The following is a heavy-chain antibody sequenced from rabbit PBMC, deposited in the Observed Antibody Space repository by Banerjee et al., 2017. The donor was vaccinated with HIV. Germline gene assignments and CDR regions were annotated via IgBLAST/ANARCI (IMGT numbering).Heavy chain of an antibody. CDR1: GFTLSSYY. CDR3: ARDAAGREDFNL. D-gene: IGHD4-2*01. Sequence: QLKESEGGLVQPGGSLKLSCKASGFTLSSYYMNWVRQAPGKGLELIGYIDPVFGITYYASWVNGRFSISRENAQNTVFLQMTSLTAADTATYFCARDAAGREDFNLWGPGTLVTVS. V-gene: IGHV1S7*01. J-gene: IGHJ4*01. CDR2: IDPVFGIT.